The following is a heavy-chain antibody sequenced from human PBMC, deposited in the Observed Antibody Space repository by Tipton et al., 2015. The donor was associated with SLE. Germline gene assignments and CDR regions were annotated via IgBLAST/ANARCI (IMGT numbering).Heavy chain of an antibody. D-gene: IGHD2-2*01. V-gene: IGHV3-11*06. CDR2: ISSSSSYI. Sequence: LSLTCTVSGYSISSGYYWGWIRQPPGKGLGWVSSISSSSSYIYYADSVKGRFTISRDNSKNTLYLQMNSLRAEDTAVYYCARVHALVPPGYYYGMDVWGQGTTVTVSS. J-gene: IGHJ6*02. CDR1: GYSISSGYY. CDR3: ARVHALVPPGYYYGMDV.